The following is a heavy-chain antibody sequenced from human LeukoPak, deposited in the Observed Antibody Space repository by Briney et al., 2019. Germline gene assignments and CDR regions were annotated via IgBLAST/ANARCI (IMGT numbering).Heavy chain of an antibody. CDR3: AREGNCGGDCYSTDFDY. CDR2: ISSSSSYI. D-gene: IGHD2-21*02. CDR1: GFTFSSYS. V-gene: IGHV3-21*01. Sequence: GGSLRLSCAASGFTFSSYSMNWVRQAPGKGLEWVSSISSSSSYIYYADSVKGRFTISRDNAKTSLYLQMNSLRAEDTAVYYCAREGNCGGDCYSTDFDYWGQGTLVTVSS. J-gene: IGHJ4*02.